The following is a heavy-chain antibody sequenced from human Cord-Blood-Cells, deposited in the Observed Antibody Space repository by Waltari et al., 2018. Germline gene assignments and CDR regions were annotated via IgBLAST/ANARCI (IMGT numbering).Heavy chain of an antibody. CDR2: INSDGSST. CDR3: ARDGKVQYYFDY. D-gene: IGHD1-1*01. J-gene: IGHJ4*02. CDR1: GFTFSSYW. V-gene: IGHV3-74*01. Sequence: EVQLVESGGGLVQPGGSLRLSCAASGFTFSSYWMHWVRQAPGKGLVWVSRINSDGSSTSYADSVKGRSTISRDNAKNTLYLQMNSLRAEDTAVYYCARDGKVQYYFDYWGQGTLVTVSS.